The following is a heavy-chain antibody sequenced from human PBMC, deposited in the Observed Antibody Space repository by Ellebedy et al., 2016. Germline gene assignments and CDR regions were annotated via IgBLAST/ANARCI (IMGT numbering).Heavy chain of an antibody. CDR1: GYTFTSYD. Sequence: ASVKVSCKASGYTFTSYDINWVRQATGQGLERMGWMNPNSGNTGYAQKFQGRVTMTRNTSISTAYMELSSLRSEDTAVYYCARGGYSYGSGDFDYWGQGTLVTVSS. CDR3: ARGGYSYGSGDFDY. D-gene: IGHD5-18*01. J-gene: IGHJ4*02. V-gene: IGHV1-8*01. CDR2: MNPNSGNT.